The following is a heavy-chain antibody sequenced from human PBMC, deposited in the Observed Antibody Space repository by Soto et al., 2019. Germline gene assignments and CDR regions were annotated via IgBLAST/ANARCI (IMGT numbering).Heavy chain of an antibody. J-gene: IGHJ4*02. V-gene: IGHV4-39*01. CDR1: GGSMSSSGYD. Sequence: PSETLALSCTVCGGSMSSSGYDGGWIRQPPGKGLEWIGSIYYSGTTYYNPSLKSRVTISVDTSKNQFSLKLSSVTAADTAVYYCARVAPDIVVVPAAKFFDYWGQGTLVTVS. CDR3: ARVAPDIVVVPAAKFFDY. CDR2: IYYSGTT. D-gene: IGHD2-2*01.